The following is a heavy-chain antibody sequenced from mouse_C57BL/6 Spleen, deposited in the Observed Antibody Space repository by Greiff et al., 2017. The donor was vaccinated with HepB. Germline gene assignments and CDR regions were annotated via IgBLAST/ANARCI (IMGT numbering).Heavy chain of an antibody. J-gene: IGHJ3*01. CDR3: ASHDYGFAY. CDR1: GYAFSSSW. CDR2: IYPGDGDT. Sequence: VQLQESGPELVKPGASVKISCKASGYAFSSSWMNWVKQRPGKGLEWIGRIYPGDGDTNYNGKFKGKATLTVDKSSSTAYMQLSSLTSEDSAVYFCASHDYGFAYWGQGTLVTVSA. V-gene: IGHV1-82*01. D-gene: IGHD2-4*01.